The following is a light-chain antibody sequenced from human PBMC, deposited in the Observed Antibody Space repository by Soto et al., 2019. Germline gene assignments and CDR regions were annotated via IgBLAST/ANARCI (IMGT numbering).Light chain of an antibody. J-gene: IGKJ5*01. CDR2: GTS. CDR1: QSVSSY. V-gene: IGKV3-15*01. Sequence: EIVMTQSPATLSVSPGERATLSCRASQSVSSYLAWYQQKPGQAPRLLIYGTSTRATGVPARFSGSGSGTEFTLTISSLQSEGFAVYYCQQYNNWPAITGGQGTRLEIQ. CDR3: QQYNNWPAIT.